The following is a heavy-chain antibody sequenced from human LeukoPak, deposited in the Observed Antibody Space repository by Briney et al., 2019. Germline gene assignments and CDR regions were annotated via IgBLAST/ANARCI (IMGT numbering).Heavy chain of an antibody. CDR3: AKHDYDSSGYYYVDY. J-gene: IGHJ4*02. Sequence: GGSLRLSCAASGFTFSSYAMHWVRQAPGKGLEWVAVIRYDGSNKYYADSVKGRFTTSRDNSKNTLYLQLNSLRAEDTALYYCAKHDYDSSGYYYVDYWGQGTLVTVSS. CDR2: IRYDGSNK. V-gene: IGHV3-30*02. D-gene: IGHD3-22*01. CDR1: GFTFSSYA.